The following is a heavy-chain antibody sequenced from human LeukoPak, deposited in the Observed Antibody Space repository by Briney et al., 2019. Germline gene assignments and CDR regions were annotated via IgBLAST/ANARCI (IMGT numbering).Heavy chain of an antibody. D-gene: IGHD3-22*01. CDR1: GFTFSSYG. Sequence: PGGSLRLSCAASGFTFSSYGMHWVRQAPGKGLEWVAVISYDGSNKYYADSVKGRFTISRDNSKNTLYLQMNSLRAEDTAVYYCANEKDSSGYYYDFDYWGQGTLVTVSS. CDR3: ANEKDSSGYYYDFDY. J-gene: IGHJ4*02. CDR2: ISYDGSNK. V-gene: IGHV3-30*18.